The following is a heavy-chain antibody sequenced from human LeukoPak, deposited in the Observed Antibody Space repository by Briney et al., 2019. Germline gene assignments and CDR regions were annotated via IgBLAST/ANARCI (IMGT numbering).Heavy chain of an antibody. D-gene: IGHD3-10*01. V-gene: IGHV4-30-2*01. CDR1: GGSISSGGYS. J-gene: IGHJ4*02. CDR3: ARQSLLWFGNFDY. CDR2: IYHSGST. Sequence: SQTLSLTCAVFGGSISSGGYSWSWIRQPPGKGLEWIGYIYHSGSTYYNPSLKSRVTISVDRSKNQFSLKLSSVTAADTAVYYCARQSLLWFGNFDYWGQGTLVTVSS.